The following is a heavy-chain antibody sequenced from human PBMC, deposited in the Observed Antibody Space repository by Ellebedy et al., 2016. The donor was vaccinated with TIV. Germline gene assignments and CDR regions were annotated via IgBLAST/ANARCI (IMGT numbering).Heavy chain of an antibody. CDR3: ARGSGYYRD. J-gene: IGHJ4*02. CDR2: TYYSGST. D-gene: IGHD3-3*01. Sequence: MPSETLSLTCTVFGASISSYYWSWIRQPPGKGLEWIGYTYYSGSTNYNPSLKSRVTISVDTSKNQFPRKLSSVTAADTAVYYCARGSGYYRDWGQGTLVTVSS. V-gene: IGHV4-59*01. CDR1: GASISSYY.